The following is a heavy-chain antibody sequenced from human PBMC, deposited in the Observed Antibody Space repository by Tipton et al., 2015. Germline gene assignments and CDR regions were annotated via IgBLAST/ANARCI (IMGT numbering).Heavy chain of an antibody. CDR1: GFTFSRSG. CDR3: ARDWGGYDFWSGYRTNHCFDD. D-gene: IGHD3-3*01. CDR2: IWYDGSNK. J-gene: IGHJ4*02. Sequence: SLRLSCAASGFTFSRSGMHWVRQAPGKGLEWVAVIWYDGSNKYYADSVKGRFTISRDNSKNTLYLQMNSLRAEDTAVYYCARDWGGYDFWSGYRTNHCFDDWGQGTLVTVSS. V-gene: IGHV3-33*01.